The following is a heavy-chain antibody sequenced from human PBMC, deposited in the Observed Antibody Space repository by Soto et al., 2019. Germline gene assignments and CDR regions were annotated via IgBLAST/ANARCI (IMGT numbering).Heavy chain of an antibody. CDR3: ARTGYSYGYVDY. V-gene: IGHV4-30-4*01. CDR1: GGSISSGDYY. Sequence: SETLSLTCTVSGGSISSGDYYWSWIRQPPGKGLEWIGYIYYSGSTYYNPSLKSRVTISVDTSKNQFSLKLSSVTAADTAVYYCARTGYSYGYVDYWGQGTLVTVSS. CDR2: IYYSGST. J-gene: IGHJ4*02. D-gene: IGHD5-18*01.